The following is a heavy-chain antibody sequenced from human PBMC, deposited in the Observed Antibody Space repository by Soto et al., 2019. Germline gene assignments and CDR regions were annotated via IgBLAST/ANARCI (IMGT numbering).Heavy chain of an antibody. CDR3: ARDFYGGNFRWFEP. V-gene: IGHV4-59*01. D-gene: IGHD4-17*01. J-gene: IGHJ5*02. CDR1: GGSISSYY. Sequence: TSETLSLTCTVSGGSISSYYWSWILQPPGKGLEWIGYIYYSGSTNYNPSLKSRVTISVDTSKNQFSLKLSSVTAADTAVYYCARDFYGGNFRWFEPWGQGTLVTVSS. CDR2: IYYSGST.